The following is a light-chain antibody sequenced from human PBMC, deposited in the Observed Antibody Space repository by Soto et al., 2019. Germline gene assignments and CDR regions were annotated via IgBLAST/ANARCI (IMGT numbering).Light chain of an antibody. CDR3: QQYNSWPLT. J-gene: IGKJ4*01. CDR1: QTISNY. Sequence: DINVTQSPSSLSASIGDKVTITCRASQTISNYLNWYQQRPGKAPNLLIYAASSLQSGVPPGVSGSGSGTEFTLTISSLQSEDFAVYYCQQYNSWPLTFGGGTKVDI. V-gene: IGKV1-39*01. CDR2: AAS.